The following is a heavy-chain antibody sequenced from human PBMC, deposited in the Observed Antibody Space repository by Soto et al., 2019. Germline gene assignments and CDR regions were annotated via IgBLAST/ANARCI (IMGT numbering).Heavy chain of an antibody. J-gene: IGHJ6*02. CDR2: INSDGSST. CDR1: GFPFSSYW. D-gene: IGHD2-15*01. CDR3: ARELKYCSGGSCPTGYYYGMDV. V-gene: IGHV3-74*01. Sequence: VGSLSLSCAASGFPFSSYWMHWVRQAPGKGLVWVSRINSDGSSTSYADSVRGRFTISRDNAKNTLYLQMNSLRAEDTAVYYCARELKYCSGGSCPTGYYYGMDVWGQGTTVTVSS.